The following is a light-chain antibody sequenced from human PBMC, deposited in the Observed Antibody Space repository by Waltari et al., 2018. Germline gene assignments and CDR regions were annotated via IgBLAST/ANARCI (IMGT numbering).Light chain of an antibody. CDR1: QSVSRY. V-gene: IGKV3-11*01. J-gene: IGKJ5*01. CDR3: QQRTSWPAIT. CDR2: DAS. Sequence: EIVLTQSPATLSLSPGERATLSCRASQSVSRYLAWYQQKPGQALRLLIYDASNRATGIPARFSGSGSGTDVTLTSSLEPEDFAIYYCQQRTSWPAITFGQGTRLEIK.